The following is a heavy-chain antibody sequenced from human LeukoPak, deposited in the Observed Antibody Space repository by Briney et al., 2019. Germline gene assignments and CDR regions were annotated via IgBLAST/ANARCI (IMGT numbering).Heavy chain of an antibody. CDR1: GITFSSYT. CDR2: ISTGSGTI. Sequence: GGSLRLSCAASGITFSSYTMNWVRQAPGKGLQWISSISTGSGTIYYADSVKGRFTISRDNAKNSLYLQMNSLRAGDTAVYYCAMIATPATGDYWGQGTLVTVSS. V-gene: IGHV3-48*01. D-gene: IGHD6-13*01. J-gene: IGHJ4*02. CDR3: AMIATPATGDY.